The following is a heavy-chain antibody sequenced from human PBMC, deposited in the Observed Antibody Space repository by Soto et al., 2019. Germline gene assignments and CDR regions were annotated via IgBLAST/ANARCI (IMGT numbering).Heavy chain of an antibody. D-gene: IGHD2-2*01. Sequence: QVQLVQSGAEVKKPGASVKVSCKASGYTFTSYGISWVRQAPGQGLEWMGWISAYNGNTNYAQKRQGRDNMTTDTSTSTAYMELRSLGSDDTAVYYCAREEDIVLVPAAIPYYGMDVWGQGTTVTVSS. CDR2: ISAYNGNT. J-gene: IGHJ6*02. CDR3: AREEDIVLVPAAIPYYGMDV. V-gene: IGHV1-18*01. CDR1: GYTFTSYG.